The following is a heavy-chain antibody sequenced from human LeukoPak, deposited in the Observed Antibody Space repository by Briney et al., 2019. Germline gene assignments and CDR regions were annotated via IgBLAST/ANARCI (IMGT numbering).Heavy chain of an antibody. D-gene: IGHD3-22*01. CDR1: GFTFSSYG. J-gene: IGHJ4*02. V-gene: IGHV3-30*18. Sequence: GGSLRLSCAASGFTFSSYGVHWVRQAPGKGLEWVAAISHDGSDKYYADSVKGRFTISRDNSKNTLYLQMNSLRAEDTALYYCAKDYYYETSAFPDYWGQGALVTISS. CDR3: AKDYYYETSAFPDY. CDR2: ISHDGSDK.